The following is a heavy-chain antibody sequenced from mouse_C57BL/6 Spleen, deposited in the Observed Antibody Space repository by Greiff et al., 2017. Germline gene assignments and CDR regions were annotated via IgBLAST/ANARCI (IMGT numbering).Heavy chain of an antibody. D-gene: IGHD2-2*01. CDR2: INPNNGGT. Sequence: EVQLQQSGPELVKPGASVKISCKASGYTFTDYYMNWVKQSHGKSLEWIGDINPNNGGTSYNQKFKGKATLTVDKSSSTAYMELRRLTSEDSAVYYCARVGLRRWFAYWGQGTLVTVSA. V-gene: IGHV1-26*01. CDR3: ARVGLRRWFAY. J-gene: IGHJ3*01. CDR1: GYTFTDYY.